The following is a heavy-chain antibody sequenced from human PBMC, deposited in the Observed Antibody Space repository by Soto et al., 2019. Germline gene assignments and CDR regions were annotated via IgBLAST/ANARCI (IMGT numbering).Heavy chain of an antibody. Sequence: SRRLSCAASGFTFSSYAMHWVRQAPGKGLEWVAVISYDGSNKYYADSVKGRFTISRDNSKNTLYLQMNSLRAEDTAVYYCARDLSNSEEGYYGMDVWGQGTTVTVSS. CDR1: GFTFSSYA. CDR2: ISYDGSNK. D-gene: IGHD4-4*01. J-gene: IGHJ6*02. CDR3: ARDLSNSEEGYYGMDV. V-gene: IGHV3-30-3*01.